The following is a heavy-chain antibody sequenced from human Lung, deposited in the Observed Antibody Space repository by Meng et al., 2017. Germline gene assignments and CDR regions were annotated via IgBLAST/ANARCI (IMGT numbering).Heavy chain of an antibody. V-gene: IGHV1-18*01. J-gene: IGHJ4*02. CDR3: ARGRHCSSTTCYLSDS. CDR1: GYSFTNYG. Sequence: QVHLVQSGPEVRKPGASVKGSCQASGYSFTNYGINWCRQAPGKGLEWMGWTSTYNSNRNYAQSLQGRVTMTTDTSTTTAYMELRSLTFDDTAVYYCARGRHCSSTTCYLSDSWGQGTLVTVSS. CDR2: TSTYNSNR. D-gene: IGHD2-2*01.